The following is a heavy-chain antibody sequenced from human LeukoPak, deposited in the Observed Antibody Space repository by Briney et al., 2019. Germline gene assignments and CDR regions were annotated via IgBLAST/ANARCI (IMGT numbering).Heavy chain of an antibody. V-gene: IGHV3-23*01. CDR2: ISGSGGST. CDR3: AKDQAVSAYYDYVWGSYRPLWYYGMDV. Sequence: GGSLRLSCAASGFTFSSYAMSWVRQAPGKGLEWVSAISGSGGSTYYADSVKGRFTMSRDNSKNTLYLQMNSLRAEDTAVYYCAKDQAVSAYYDYVWGSYRPLWYYGMDVWGKGTTVTVSS. J-gene: IGHJ6*04. CDR1: GFTFSSYA. D-gene: IGHD3-16*02.